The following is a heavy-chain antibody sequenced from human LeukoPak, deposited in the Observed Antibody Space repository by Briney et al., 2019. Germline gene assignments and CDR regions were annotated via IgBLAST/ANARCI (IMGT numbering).Heavy chain of an antibody. V-gene: IGHV1-46*01. CDR3: ARVHVGATIGDAFDI. CDR2: INPSGGST. J-gene: IGHJ3*02. D-gene: IGHD1-26*01. CDR1: GYTFTSYY. Sequence: ASVKVSCKASGYTFTSYYMHWVRQAPGKGLEWMGIINPSGGSTSYAQKFQGRVTMTRDTSTSTVYMELSSLRSEDTAVYYCARVHVGATIGDAFDIWGQGTMVTVSS.